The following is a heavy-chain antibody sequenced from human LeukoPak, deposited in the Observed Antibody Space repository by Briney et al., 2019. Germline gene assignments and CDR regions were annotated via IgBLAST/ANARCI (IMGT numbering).Heavy chain of an antibody. D-gene: IGHD3-10*01. Sequence: PGGSLRLSCSASGFTFSGYAMHWVRQAPGKGLEYVSAISSNGGSAYYADSVKGRFTISRDNSKNTLYLQMSSLRAEDTAVYYCVKDITMVRGVIGDYWGQGTLVTVSS. CDR2: ISSNGGSA. J-gene: IGHJ4*02. CDR1: GFTFSGYA. V-gene: IGHV3-64D*09. CDR3: VKDITMVRGVIGDY.